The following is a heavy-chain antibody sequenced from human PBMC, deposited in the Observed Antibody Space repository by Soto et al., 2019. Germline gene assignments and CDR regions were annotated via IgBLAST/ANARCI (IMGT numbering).Heavy chain of an antibody. J-gene: IGHJ6*02. D-gene: IGHD6-13*01. CDR2: IPWHRGST. CDR3: AKDYSSRWLGFNYYGMDV. V-gene: IGHV3-43*01. CDR1: GITFHDYT. Sequence: RGPLRLSSPDSGITFHDYTMHWVRLAPGKGQEWISLIPWHRGSTYYADSLKGRFTISRDHSKDSLYLQMNSLRAEDTALYDCAKDYSSRWLGFNYYGMDVWGQGT.